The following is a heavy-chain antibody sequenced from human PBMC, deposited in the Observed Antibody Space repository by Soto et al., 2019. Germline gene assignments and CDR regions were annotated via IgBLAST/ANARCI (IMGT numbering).Heavy chain of an antibody. CDR1: GFTVSSNY. CDR2: IYSGGST. J-gene: IGHJ6*03. CDR3: ARVCGDPFYYYYYMDV. V-gene: IGHV3-53*01. D-gene: IGHD4-17*01. Sequence: GGSLSLSCAASGFTVSSNYMSWVRQAPGKGLEWVSVIYSGGSTYYADSVKGRFTISRDNSKNTLYLQMNSLRAEDTAVYYCARVCGDPFYYYYYMDVWGKGTTVTVSS.